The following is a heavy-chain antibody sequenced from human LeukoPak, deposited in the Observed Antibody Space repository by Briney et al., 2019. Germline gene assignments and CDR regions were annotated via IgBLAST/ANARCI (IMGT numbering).Heavy chain of an antibody. D-gene: IGHD5-18*01. CDR2: ISANVDST. CDR1: GLTFSNYA. V-gene: IGHV3-23*01. CDR3: AKDFKIQLWSTRGVFDI. Sequence: PGGSLRLSCAVSGLTFSNYAMNWVRQAPGRGLEWVSSISANVDSTSYADSVKGRFTISRDNSKNTLYVQMNALRAEDTAVYYCAKDFKIQLWSTRGVFDIWGQGTMVTVSS. J-gene: IGHJ3*02.